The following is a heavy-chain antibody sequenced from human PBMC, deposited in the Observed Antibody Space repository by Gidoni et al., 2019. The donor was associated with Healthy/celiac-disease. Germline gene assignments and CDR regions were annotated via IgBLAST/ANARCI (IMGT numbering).Heavy chain of an antibody. J-gene: IGHJ6*02. CDR2: ISSSSSYT. D-gene: IGHD4-17*01. V-gene: IGHV3-11*06. CDR1: GFTFSDYY. CDR3: ARDYGEGYYYYGMDV. Sequence: QVQLVESGGGLVKPGGSLRLSCAASGFTFSDYYMSWISQAPGKGLEWVSYISSSSSYTNYADSVKGRFTISRDNAKNSLYLQMNSLRAEDTAVYYCARDYGEGYYYYGMDVWGQGTTVTVSS.